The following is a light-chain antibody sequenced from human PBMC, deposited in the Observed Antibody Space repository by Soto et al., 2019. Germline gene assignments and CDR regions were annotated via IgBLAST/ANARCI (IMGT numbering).Light chain of an antibody. J-gene: IGLJ1*01. Sequence: QSVLTQPASVSGSPGQSITMSCTVTSSDVGGYDYVSWYQQHPGEVPKLIIFEVSSRPAWISNRFSASKSGNTASLTISGLQAEDEADYYCSSYTTSSSYVFGTGTKVTVL. CDR2: EVS. CDR1: SSDVGGYDY. CDR3: SSYTTSSSYV. V-gene: IGLV2-14*01.